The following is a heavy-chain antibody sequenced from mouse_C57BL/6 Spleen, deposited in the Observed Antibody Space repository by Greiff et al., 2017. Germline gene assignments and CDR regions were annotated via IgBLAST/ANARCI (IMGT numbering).Heavy chain of an antibody. CDR2: IYPGDGDT. CDR3: ARYDSYYLPFDY. CDR1: GYAFTSYW. D-gene: IGHD2-3*01. J-gene: IGHJ2*01. V-gene: IGHV1-80*01. Sequence: QVQLQQSGAELVKPGASVKISCKASGYAFTSYWMNWVKQRPGQGLEWIGQIYPGDGDTNYNGKFKGKATLTADKSSSTAYMQLSSLTSEDSAVYVCARYDSYYLPFDYWGQGTTLTVSS.